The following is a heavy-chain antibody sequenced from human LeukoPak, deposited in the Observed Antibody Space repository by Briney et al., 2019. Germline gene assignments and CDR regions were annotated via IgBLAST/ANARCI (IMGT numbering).Heavy chain of an antibody. D-gene: IGHD3-10*01. J-gene: IGHJ6*02. V-gene: IGHV3-23*01. Sequence: GGSLRLSCAASGFTFSSYAMSWVRQAPGKGLEWVSAIGGSGGSTYYADSVKGWFAISRDNSKNTLYLQMNSLRAEDTAVYYCAKDFQIQWFGELFVMDVWGQGTTVTVSS. CDR1: GFTFSSYA. CDR2: IGGSGGST. CDR3: AKDFQIQWFGELFVMDV.